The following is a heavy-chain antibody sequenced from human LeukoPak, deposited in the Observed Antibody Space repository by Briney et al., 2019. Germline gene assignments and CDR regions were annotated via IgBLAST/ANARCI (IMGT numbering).Heavy chain of an antibody. CDR1: GGSTSSGGYS. V-gene: IGHV4-30-2*01. J-gene: IGHJ2*01. CDR3: ARRTVTGPGTNTFDL. CDR2: IYHSGST. Sequence: SQTLSLTCAVSGGSTSSGGYSWSWIRQPPGKGLEWIGYIYHSGSTYYNPSLKSRVTISVDRSKDQFSLKLSSVTAADTAVYYCARRTVTGPGTNTFDLWGRGTLVTVSS. D-gene: IGHD4-17*01.